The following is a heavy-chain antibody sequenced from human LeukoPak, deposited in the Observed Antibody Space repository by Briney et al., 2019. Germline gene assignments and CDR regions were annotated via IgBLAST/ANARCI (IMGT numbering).Heavy chain of an antibody. CDR2: ISSSGSTI. J-gene: IGHJ3*02. D-gene: IGHD3-16*02. CDR3: ARDGYDYVWGSYRPVSVAFDI. Sequence: GGSLRLSCAASGFTFSSYEMNWVRQAPGKGLEGVSYISSSGSTIYYADSVKGRFTISRDNAKNSLYLQMNSLRAEDTAVYYCARDGYDYVWGSYRPVSVAFDIWGQGTMVTVSS. CDR1: GFTFSSYE. V-gene: IGHV3-48*03.